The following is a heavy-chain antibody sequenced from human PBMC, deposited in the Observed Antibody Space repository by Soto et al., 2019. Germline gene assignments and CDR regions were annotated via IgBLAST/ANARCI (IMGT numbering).Heavy chain of an antibody. CDR1: GGTFSRYA. D-gene: IGHD3-3*01. Sequence: QVHLVQSGAEVKKPGSSVTVSCKASGGTFSRYAINWVRQAPGQGLEWMGKIIPMLAKATYAQKFQGRVTITADETTGTAYMELSSLTSEDTAVFYCATKGWSDEGWFDPWGQGTQVTVSS. CDR3: ATKGWSDEGWFDP. V-gene: IGHV1-69*09. J-gene: IGHJ5*02. CDR2: IIPMLAKA.